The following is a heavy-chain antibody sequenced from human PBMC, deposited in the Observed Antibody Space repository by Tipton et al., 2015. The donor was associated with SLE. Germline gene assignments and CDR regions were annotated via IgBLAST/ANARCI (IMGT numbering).Heavy chain of an antibody. CDR2: IYYSGST. V-gene: IGHV4-61*08. CDR1: GGSISSGGYY. J-gene: IGHJ3*02. D-gene: IGHD6-6*01. Sequence: LRLSCTVSGGSISSGGYYWSWIRQPPGKGLEWIGYIYYSGSTNYNPSLKSRVTISVDTSKNQFSLKLSSVTAADTAVYYCARLEEEVAFDIWGQGTMVTVSS. CDR3: ARLEEEVAFDI.